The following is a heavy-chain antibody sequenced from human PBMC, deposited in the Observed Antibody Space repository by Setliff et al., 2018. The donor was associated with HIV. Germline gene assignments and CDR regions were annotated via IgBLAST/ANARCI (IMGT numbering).Heavy chain of an antibody. Sequence: PSETLSLTCAVSGGSISSGGYYWNWIRQHPGKGLEWIGYIYYSGTTYYNPPLKSRVTISVDKSKNQFSLKLNSVTDADTAVYYCARHRGVRYNSGWYGIAWFDPWGQGTLVTVSS. CDR2: IYYSGTT. D-gene: IGHD6-19*01. CDR3: ARHRGVRYNSGWYGIAWFDP. CDR1: GGSISSGGYY. J-gene: IGHJ5*02. V-gene: IGHV4-31*11.